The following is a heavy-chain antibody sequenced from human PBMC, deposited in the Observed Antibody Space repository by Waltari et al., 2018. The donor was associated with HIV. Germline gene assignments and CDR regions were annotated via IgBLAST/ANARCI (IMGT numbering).Heavy chain of an antibody. CDR3: ARDVYGYNGGNWFDP. J-gene: IGHJ5*02. Sequence: QVQLQESGPGLVKPSETLSLTCTVSGGSISSYYWSWIRQPPGKGLEWIGYIYYSGSTNYNPSLKSRVTISVDTSKNQFSLKLSSVTAADTAVYYCARDVYGYNGGNWFDPWGQGTLVTVSS. D-gene: IGHD3-16*01. V-gene: IGHV4-59*01. CDR1: GGSISSYY. CDR2: IYYSGST.